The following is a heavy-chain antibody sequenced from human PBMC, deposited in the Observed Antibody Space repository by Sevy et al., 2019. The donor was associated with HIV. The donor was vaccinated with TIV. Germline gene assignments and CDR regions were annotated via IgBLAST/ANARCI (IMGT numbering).Heavy chain of an antibody. D-gene: IGHD2-21*02. J-gene: IGHJ4*02. V-gene: IGHV3-20*04. CDR2: INWNGGST. CDR1: GFTFDDYG. Sequence: GGSLRLSCAASGFTFDDYGMSWVRQVPGKGQEWVSSINWNGGSTSYTDFVKGRFTISRDNAKNSLLLQVNSLRAEDTALYYCAREKYCGGAGYYFDYWGQGLLVTVSS. CDR3: AREKYCGGAGYYFDY.